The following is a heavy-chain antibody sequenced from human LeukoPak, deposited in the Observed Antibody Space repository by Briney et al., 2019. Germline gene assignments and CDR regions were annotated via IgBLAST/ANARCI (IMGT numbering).Heavy chain of an antibody. J-gene: IGHJ6*02. CDR1: GDSISGYY. Sequence: SETLSLTCTVSGDSISGYYWSWIRQPPGKGLEWIGYTYYSGRTDYNPSLKSRVTISEDTSKNQFSLKLNSVTAVDTAMYYCARSRQEYYYGMDVWGQGTTVTVSS. V-gene: IGHV4-59*01. CDR3: ARSRQEYYYGMDV. CDR2: TYYSGRT.